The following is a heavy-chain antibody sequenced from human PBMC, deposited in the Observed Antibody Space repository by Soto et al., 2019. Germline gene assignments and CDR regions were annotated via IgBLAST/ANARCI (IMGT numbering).Heavy chain of an antibody. CDR2: IYHSGST. V-gene: IGHV4-30-2*01. CDR1: GGSIISGGYS. Sequence: PSETLSLTCAVSGGSIISGGYSWIWIRQPPGKGLEWIGYIYHSGSTYYNPSLKSRVTISVDRSKNQFSLKLSSVTAADTAVYYCARGGGYCSSTSCYFWFDPWGQGTLVTVSS. D-gene: IGHD2-2*01. CDR3: ARGGGYCSSTSCYFWFDP. J-gene: IGHJ5*02.